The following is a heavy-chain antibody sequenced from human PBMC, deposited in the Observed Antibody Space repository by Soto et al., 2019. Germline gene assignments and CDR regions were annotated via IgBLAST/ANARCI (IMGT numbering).Heavy chain of an antibody. CDR1: GTVRGYT. J-gene: IGHJ6*02. CDR2: IIPIFGTA. Sequence: GTVRGYTSSGVLQAKKQGLEWMGGIIPIFGTANYAQKFQGRVTITADESTSTAYMELSSLRSEDTAVYYCASIEWEPTYYYYYGMDVWGQGTTVTVSS. V-gene: IGHV1-69*01. D-gene: IGHD1-26*01. CDR3: ASIEWEPTYYYYYGMDV.